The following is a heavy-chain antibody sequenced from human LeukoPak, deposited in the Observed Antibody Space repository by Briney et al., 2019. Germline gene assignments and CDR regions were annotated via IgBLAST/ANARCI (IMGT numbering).Heavy chain of an antibody. D-gene: IGHD1-26*01. CDR2: IYSGGST. CDR3: AKEKVGATNYFDY. CDR1: GFTVSSNY. J-gene: IGHJ4*02. V-gene: IGHV3-53*01. Sequence: GGSLRLSCAASGFTVSSNYMSWVRQAPGKGLEWVSVIYSGGSTYYADSVKGRFTISRDNSKNTLYLQMNSLRAEDTAVYYCAKEKVGATNYFDYWGQGTLVTVSS.